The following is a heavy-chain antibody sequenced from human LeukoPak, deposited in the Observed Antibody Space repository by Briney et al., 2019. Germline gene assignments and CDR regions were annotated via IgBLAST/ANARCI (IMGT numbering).Heavy chain of an antibody. V-gene: IGHV3-30*04. CDR3: ARARYGSGSYYFDY. CDR2: ISYDGSNK. D-gene: IGHD3-10*01. Sequence: GGSLRLSCAASGFTFSSYAMHWVRQAPGKGLEWVAVISYDGSNKYYADSVKGRFTISRDNSKNTLYLQMNSLRAEDTAVYYCARARYGSGSYYFDYWGQGTLVTVSS. J-gene: IGHJ4*02. CDR1: GFTFSSYA.